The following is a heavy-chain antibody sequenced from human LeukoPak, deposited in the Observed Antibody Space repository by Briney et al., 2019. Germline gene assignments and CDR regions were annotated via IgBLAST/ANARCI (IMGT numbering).Heavy chain of an antibody. Sequence: GGSLRLSCAASGFTFSSYSMNWVRQAPGKGLEWVSYISSSRSTIYYADSVKGRFTISRDNAKNSLYLQMNSLRAEDTAVYYCARDNDVWGSYRYYYYYYYMDVWGKGTTATVSS. D-gene: IGHD3-16*02. CDR1: GFTFSSYS. CDR3: ARDNDVWGSYRYYYYYYYMDV. J-gene: IGHJ6*03. CDR2: ISSSRSTI. V-gene: IGHV3-48*01.